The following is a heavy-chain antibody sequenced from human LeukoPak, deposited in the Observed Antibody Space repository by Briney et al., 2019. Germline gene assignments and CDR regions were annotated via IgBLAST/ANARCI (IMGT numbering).Heavy chain of an antibody. Sequence: PGGSLRLSCAASGFTFSSYAMSWVRQAPGKGLEWVSSISSSGGDTYYADSVKGRFTISRDNSKNPLYLQMNSLRAEDTAVYYCAKCLLVVVAATRRDYYYVMDVWGQGTTVTVSS. D-gene: IGHD2-15*01. CDR1: GFTFSSYA. J-gene: IGHJ6*02. V-gene: IGHV3-23*01. CDR3: AKCLLVVVAATRRDYYYVMDV. CDR2: ISSSGGDT.